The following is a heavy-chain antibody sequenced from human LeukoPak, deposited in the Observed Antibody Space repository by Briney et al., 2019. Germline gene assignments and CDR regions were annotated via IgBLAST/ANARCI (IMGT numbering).Heavy chain of an antibody. CDR2: MNPTSGDT. V-gene: IGHV1-8*01. CDR1: GYTFSDYD. Sequence: GASVKVSCKASGYTFSDYDVNWVRQAPGQGLEWMGWMNPTSGDTGYAQKFQGRVTMTRSMSKKTAYMELSRLRSEDTAVYFCARVVMKAFYYYYMDVWGKGTTIIISS. J-gene: IGHJ6*03. CDR3: ARVVMKAFYYYYMDV. D-gene: IGHD2-21*01.